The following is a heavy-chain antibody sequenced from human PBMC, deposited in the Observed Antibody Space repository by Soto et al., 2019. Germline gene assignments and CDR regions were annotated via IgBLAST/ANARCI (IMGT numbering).Heavy chain of an antibody. J-gene: IGHJ3*01. D-gene: IGHD5-18*01. CDR1: GGPINNSNW. Sequence: QVQLQESGPGLVMPSGTLSLTCTVSGGPINNSNWWSWVRQSPGKGLEWIGEVSHTGTANYSPSLRSRVTMSLDKAKNLFSQKLTSVTAADTAIYCCARQTSLVTGDAFDLWGQGTMLTVS. CDR2: VSHTGTA. CDR3: ARQTSLVTGDAFDL. V-gene: IGHV4-4*01.